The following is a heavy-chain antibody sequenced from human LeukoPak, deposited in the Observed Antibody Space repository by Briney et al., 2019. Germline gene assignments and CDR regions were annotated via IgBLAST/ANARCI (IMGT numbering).Heavy chain of an antibody. Sequence: PSETLSLTCTVSGGSISSYYWSWIRQPAGKGLEWIGRIYTSGSTNYNPSLKSRVTMSVDTSKNQFSLKLSSVTAADTAVYYCARGDEAGAGPQSYGMDVWGQGTTVTVSS. CDR3: ARGDEAGAGPQSYGMDV. CDR2: IYTSGST. V-gene: IGHV4-4*07. CDR1: GGSISSYY. J-gene: IGHJ6*02. D-gene: IGHD6-19*01.